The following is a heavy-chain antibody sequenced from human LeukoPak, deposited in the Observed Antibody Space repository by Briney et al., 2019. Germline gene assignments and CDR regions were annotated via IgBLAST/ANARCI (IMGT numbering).Heavy chain of an antibody. CDR1: GFTVSGNY. Sequence: GESLRLSCAASGFTVSGNYMSWIRQAPGKGLEGIGVINSGGSTDYAESLKGRVTISRDNSKNTLYLQMNTLPAEDTAVYYCARVYSSRAIAYWGQGTLVTVSS. J-gene: IGHJ4*02. V-gene: IGHV3-53*01. CDR3: ARVYSSRAIAY. CDR2: INSGGST. D-gene: IGHD6-13*01.